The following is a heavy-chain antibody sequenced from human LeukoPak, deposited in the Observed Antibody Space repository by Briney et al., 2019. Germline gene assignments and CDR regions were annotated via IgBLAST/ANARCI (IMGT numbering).Heavy chain of an antibody. D-gene: IGHD3-22*01. CDR3: ARGVSYYDSSGYYNEYFQH. J-gene: IGHJ1*01. CDR1: GGSISSYY. V-gene: IGHV4-59*08. Sequence: SETLSLTCTVSGGSISSYYWSWIRQPPGKGLEWIGYVYYSGSTNYNPSLKSRVTISVDTSKNQFSLKLSSVTAADTAVYYCARGVSYYDSSGYYNEYFQHWGQGTLVTVSS. CDR2: VYYSGST.